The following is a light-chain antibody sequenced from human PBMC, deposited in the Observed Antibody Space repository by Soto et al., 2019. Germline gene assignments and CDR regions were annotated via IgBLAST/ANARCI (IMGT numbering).Light chain of an antibody. J-gene: IGKJ1*01. CDR3: QQYNNWWT. CDR1: QYINTR. Sequence: EIVLTQSPATLSSFPGDRVTLSCRASQYINTRLAWYQHRPGQAPRLLIYGASTRATGIPARFSGSGPGTEFTLTISSLQSEDFAVYYCQQYNNWWTFGQGTKVDIK. CDR2: GAS. V-gene: IGKV3-15*01.